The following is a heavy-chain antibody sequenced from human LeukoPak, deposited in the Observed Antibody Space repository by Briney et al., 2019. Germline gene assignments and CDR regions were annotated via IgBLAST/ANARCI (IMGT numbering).Heavy chain of an antibody. CDR2: MNPNSGNT. D-gene: IGHD2-15*01. J-gene: IGHJ6*02. CDR1: GYTFTSYD. V-gene: IGHV1-8*01. Sequence: ASVKVSCKASGYTFTSYDINWVRQATGQGLEWMGWMNPNSGNTGYAQKFQGRVTMTRHTSISTAYMGLSSLRSEDTAVYYCARGGACSGGSCYSYYYYGMDVWGQGTTVTVSS. CDR3: ARGGACSGGSCYSYYYYGMDV.